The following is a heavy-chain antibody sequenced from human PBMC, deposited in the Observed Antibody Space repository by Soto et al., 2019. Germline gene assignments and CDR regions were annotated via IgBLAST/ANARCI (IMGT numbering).Heavy chain of an antibody. CDR3: EGHSSGVPGYYYGMDV. J-gene: IGHJ6*02. D-gene: IGHD3-22*01. CDR2: IIPIFDTA. V-gene: IGHV1-69*12. Sequence: QVQLVQSGAEVKKPGSSVKVSCKASGGTFSSYAISWVRQAPGQGLEWMGGIIPIFDTADYAQKFQGRVTIPADESTNTAYMGLSSLRSEDTAVYYCEGHSSGVPGYYYGMDVWGQGTTVTVSS. CDR1: GGTFSSYA.